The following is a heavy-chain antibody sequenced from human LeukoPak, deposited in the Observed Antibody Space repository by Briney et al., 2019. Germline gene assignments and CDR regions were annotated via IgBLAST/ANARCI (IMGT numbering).Heavy chain of an antibody. J-gene: IGHJ3*02. V-gene: IGHV3-30*02. CDR2: IRYDANIK. Sequence: GGSLRLSCAASGFTFSSLGLHWVRQAPGKGLERVSFIRYDANIKYYADSVKGRFTISRDNSKNTLYLQMNSLRAEDTAVYYCARGDYSGSYSGAFDIWGQGTMVTVSS. CDR3: ARGDYSGSYSGAFDI. D-gene: IGHD1-26*01. CDR1: GFTFSSLG.